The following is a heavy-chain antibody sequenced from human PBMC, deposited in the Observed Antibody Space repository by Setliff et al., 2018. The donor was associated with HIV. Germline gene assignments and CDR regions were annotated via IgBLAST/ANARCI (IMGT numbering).Heavy chain of an antibody. V-gene: IGHV1-8*02. CDR2: MNPNSGNT. CDR3: ARARRDSYDRGRRNHYYIDV. J-gene: IGHJ6*03. D-gene: IGHD3-22*01. CDR1: GYTFSSYD. Sequence: ASVKVSCKASGYTFSSYDINWVRQATGQGLEWMGWMNPNSGNTGYAQKFQGRVTMTRDTSISTAYMELNNLKFDYTAVYYCARARRDSYDRGRRNHYYIDVWGKGTTVTVS.